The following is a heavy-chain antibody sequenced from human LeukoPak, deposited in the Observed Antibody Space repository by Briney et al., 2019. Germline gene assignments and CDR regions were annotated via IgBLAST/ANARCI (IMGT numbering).Heavy chain of an antibody. Sequence: PGGSLRLSCAASGFTFSNAWMSWVRQAPGKGLEWVGRIKSKTDGGTTDYAAPVKGRFTISRDDSKNTLYLQMNSLKTEDTAVYFCSKDRKLIQPLGLFYYWGQGTLVTVSS. J-gene: IGHJ4*02. CDR2: IKSKTDGGTT. D-gene: IGHD5-18*01. V-gene: IGHV3-15*01. CDR1: GFTFSNAW. CDR3: SKDRKLIQPLGLFYY.